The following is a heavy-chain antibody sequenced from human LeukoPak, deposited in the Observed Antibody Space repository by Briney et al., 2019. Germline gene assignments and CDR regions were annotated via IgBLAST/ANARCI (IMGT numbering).Heavy chain of an antibody. V-gene: IGHV3-9*01. D-gene: IGHD3-10*01. J-gene: IGHJ4*02. CDR2: ISWNSGSI. CDR1: GFTFDDYA. CDR3: TRDQNYYDSGSYYY. Sequence: GGSLRLSCAASGFTFDDYAMHWVRQAPGKGLEWVSGISWNSGSIGYADSVKGRFTISRDNAKNSLYLLMNSLRAEDTAVYYCTRDQNYYDSGSYYYWGQGTLVTVSS.